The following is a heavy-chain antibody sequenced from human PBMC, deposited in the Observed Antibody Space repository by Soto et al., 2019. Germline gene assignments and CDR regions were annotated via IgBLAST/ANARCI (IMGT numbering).Heavy chain of an antibody. CDR1: GFTLKSSA. CDR2: IVAGSGNT. CDR3: AADPYYYDSSNYYSFDH. V-gene: IGHV1-58*01. Sequence: ASVKVSCKASGFTLKSSAVQWVRQARGQRLEWIGWIVAGSGNTHFAQRFQERVTITRDMSTSTAYLELSSLRSADTAVYYCAADPYYYDSSNYYSFDHWGQGTQVTVSS. J-gene: IGHJ4*02. D-gene: IGHD3-22*01.